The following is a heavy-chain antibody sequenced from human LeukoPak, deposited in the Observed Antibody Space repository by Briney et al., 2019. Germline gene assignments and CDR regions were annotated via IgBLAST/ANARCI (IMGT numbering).Heavy chain of an antibody. CDR2: IYSGGST. CDR3: AWMRPYNWFDP. V-gene: IGHV3-53*01. Sequence: GGSLRLSCAASGFTVSSNYMSWVRQAPGKGLEWVSVIYSGGSTYYADSVKGRFTISRDNPKNTLYLQMNSLRAEDTAVYYCAWMRPYNWFDPWGQGTLVTVSS. D-gene: IGHD2-2*03. J-gene: IGHJ5*02. CDR1: GFTVSSNY.